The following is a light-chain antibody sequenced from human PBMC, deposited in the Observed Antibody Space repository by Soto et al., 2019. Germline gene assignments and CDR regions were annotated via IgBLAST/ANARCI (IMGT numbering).Light chain of an antibody. Sequence: EIVMTQSPATLSVSPGERATLSCRASQSVSGNLAWYQQKPGQAPRLLIYAASTRATGIPARFSGSGSGTEFTLPISSLQSEDSAVYYCQQYNNWPPITFGPGTKVDIK. CDR2: AAS. CDR1: QSVSGN. V-gene: IGKV3-15*01. CDR3: QQYNNWPPIT. J-gene: IGKJ3*01.